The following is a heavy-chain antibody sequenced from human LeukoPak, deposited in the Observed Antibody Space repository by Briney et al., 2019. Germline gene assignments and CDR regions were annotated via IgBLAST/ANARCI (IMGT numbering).Heavy chain of an antibody. D-gene: IGHD3-22*01. CDR1: GGSISSSSYY. J-gene: IGHJ2*01. CDR3: ASWRHYYYDSSGYIAGRDWYFDL. Sequence: SETLSLTCTVSGGSISSSSYYWGWIRRPPGKGLEWIGSIYYSGSTYYNPSLKSRVTISGDTSKNQFSLKLSSVTAADTAVYYCASWRHYYYDSSGYIAGRDWYFDLWGRGTLVTVSS. CDR2: IYYSGST. V-gene: IGHV4-39*01.